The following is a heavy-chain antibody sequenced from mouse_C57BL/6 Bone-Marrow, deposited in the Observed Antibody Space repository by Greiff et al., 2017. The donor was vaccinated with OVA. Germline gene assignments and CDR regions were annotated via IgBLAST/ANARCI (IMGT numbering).Heavy chain of an antibody. J-gene: IGHJ2*01. D-gene: IGHD2-4*01. Sequence: EVQLVESGGGLVKPGGSLKLSCAASGFTFSDYGMHWVRQAPEKGLEWVAYISSGSSTIYYADTVKGRFTISSDNAKNTLCLQMTSLRSEDTAMYYCARSDYDYFDYWGQGTTLTVSS. CDR2: ISSGSSTI. CDR3: ARSDYDYFDY. V-gene: IGHV5-17*01. CDR1: GFTFSDYG.